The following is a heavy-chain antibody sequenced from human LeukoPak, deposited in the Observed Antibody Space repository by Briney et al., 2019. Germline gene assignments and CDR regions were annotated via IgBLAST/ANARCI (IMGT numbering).Heavy chain of an antibody. J-gene: IGHJ4*02. V-gene: IGHV4-4*07. D-gene: IGHD3-10*01. Sequence: SETLSLTCTVSGGSISSYYWSWTRQPAGKGLEWIGRIYISGSTNYNPSLKSRVTMSVDTSKNQFSLKLSSVTAADTAVYYCARARGSMVRGVIGGYYFDYWGQGTLVTVSS. CDR2: IYISGST. CDR3: ARARGSMVRGVIGGYYFDY. CDR1: GGSISSYY.